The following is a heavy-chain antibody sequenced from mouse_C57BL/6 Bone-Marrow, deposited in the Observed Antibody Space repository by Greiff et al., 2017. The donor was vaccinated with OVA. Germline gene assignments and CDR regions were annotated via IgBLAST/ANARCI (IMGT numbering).Heavy chain of an antibody. CDR1: GYTFTSYW. CDR2: IYPGSGST. J-gene: IGHJ3*01. CDR3: ARPPWFAY. V-gene: IGHV1-55*01. Sequence: VKLMESGAELVKPGASVKMSCKASGYTFTSYWITWVKQRPGQGLEWIGDIYPGSGSTNYNEKFKSKATLTVDTSSSTAYMQLSSLTSEDSAVYYCARPPWFAYWGQGTLVTVSA.